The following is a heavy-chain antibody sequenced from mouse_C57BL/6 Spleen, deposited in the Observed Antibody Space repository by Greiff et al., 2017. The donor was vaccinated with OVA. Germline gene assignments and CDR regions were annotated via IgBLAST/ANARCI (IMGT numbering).Heavy chain of an antibody. V-gene: IGHV14-1*01. CDR3: TKAYYSNYGYFDV. Sequence: VHVKQSGAELVRPGASVKLSCTASGFNIKDYYMHWVKQRPEQGLEWIGRIDPEDGDTEYAPKFQGKATMTADTSSNTAYLQLSSLTSEDTAVYYCTKAYYSNYGYFDVGGTGTTVTVSS. CDR1: GFNIKDYY. J-gene: IGHJ1*03. CDR2: IDPEDGDT. D-gene: IGHD2-5*01.